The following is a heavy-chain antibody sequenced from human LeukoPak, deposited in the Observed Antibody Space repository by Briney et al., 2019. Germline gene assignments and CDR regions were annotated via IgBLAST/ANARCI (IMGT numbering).Heavy chain of an antibody. V-gene: IGHV1-18*01. Sequence: GASVKVSCKASGYTFSSYGINWVRQAPGQGLEWMGWISAYNGNTNYAQKFQGRVTITRDTSASTAYMELSSLRSEDTAVYYCARTYGSGSYYNLYYYYGMDVWGKGTTVTVSS. J-gene: IGHJ6*04. CDR2: ISAYNGNT. D-gene: IGHD3-10*01. CDR1: GYTFSSYG. CDR3: ARTYGSGSYYNLYYYYGMDV.